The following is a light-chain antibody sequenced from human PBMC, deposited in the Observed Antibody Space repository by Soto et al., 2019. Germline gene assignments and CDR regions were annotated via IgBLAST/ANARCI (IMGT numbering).Light chain of an antibody. CDR2: EVT. Sequence: QSALTPPASVSGSPGQSITISCTGSSSDVGAYNFVSWYPHHPGKAPKLILYEVTTHPSGVSSRFSGSKSGNTASLTISGLQADDEVNYYCSSYTSSNTPYAFGTGTKATAL. CDR1: SSDVGAYNF. CDR3: SSYTSSNTPYA. V-gene: IGLV2-14*01. J-gene: IGLJ1*01.